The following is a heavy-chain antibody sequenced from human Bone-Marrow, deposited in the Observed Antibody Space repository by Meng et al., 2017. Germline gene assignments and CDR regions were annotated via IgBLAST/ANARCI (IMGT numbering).Heavy chain of an antibody. CDR2: MNPNSGNT. Sequence: ASVKVSCKASGYTFTSYDINWVRQATGQGLEWMGWMNPNSGNTGYAQKFQGRVTMTRDTSISTAYMELSRLRSDDTAVYYCARDHTRKQQLVLLGYWGQGTLVTVSS. J-gene: IGHJ4*02. CDR3: ARDHTRKQQLVLLGY. V-gene: IGHV1-8*02. CDR1: GYTFTSYD. D-gene: IGHD6-13*01.